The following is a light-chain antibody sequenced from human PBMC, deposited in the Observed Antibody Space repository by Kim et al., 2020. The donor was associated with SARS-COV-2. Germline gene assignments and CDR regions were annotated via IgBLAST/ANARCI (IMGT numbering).Light chain of an antibody. CDR2: GVT. J-gene: IGLJ1*01. CDR3: CSYAGNYPSKV. Sequence: QSALTQPRSVSGSPGQSVTISCTGTSSDVGGYNYVSWYQLRPGEAPKLIIYGVTKRPSGVPDRFSGSRSGNTASLTISGLQADDEADYYCCSYAGNYPSKVFGTGTKVTVL. CDR1: SSDVGGYNY. V-gene: IGLV2-11*01.